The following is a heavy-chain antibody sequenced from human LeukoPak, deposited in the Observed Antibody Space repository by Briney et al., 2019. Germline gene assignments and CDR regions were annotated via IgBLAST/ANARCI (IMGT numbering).Heavy chain of an antibody. CDR1: GYTFTGYY. J-gene: IGHJ5*02. CDR3: ARDDCPSTSCSAGP. D-gene: IGHD2-2*01. V-gene: IGHV1-2*02. Sequence: ASVKVSCKASGYTFTGYYIHWVRQAPGQGLEWMGWINPNSGGTVYAQKFQGRVTMTRDTSISTAYMELTGLRSDDTAVYYCARDDCPSTSCSAGPWGQGTLVTVSS. CDR2: INPNSGGT.